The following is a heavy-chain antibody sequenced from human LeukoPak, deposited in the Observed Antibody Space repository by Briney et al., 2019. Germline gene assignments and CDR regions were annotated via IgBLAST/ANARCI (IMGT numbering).Heavy chain of an antibody. CDR2: IYHSGST. CDR3: ARVAYSGCANWFDP. Sequence: RASETLSLTCAVYGGSFSGYYWSWIRQPPGKGLEWIGYIYHSGSTYYNPSLKSRVTISVDRSKNQFSLKLSSVTAADTAVYYCARVAYSGCANWFDPWGQGTLVTVSS. V-gene: IGHV4-34*01. CDR1: GGSFSGYY. J-gene: IGHJ5*02. D-gene: IGHD5-12*01.